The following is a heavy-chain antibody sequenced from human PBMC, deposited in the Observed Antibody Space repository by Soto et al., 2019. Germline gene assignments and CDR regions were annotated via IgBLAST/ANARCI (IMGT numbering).Heavy chain of an antibody. CDR3: AKARLWGGDGYNSYYYNAMDV. Sequence: PGGSLRFCCAASGFTFHNYAMSWVRQAPGKGLEWVSGISWNSGRIGYADSVKGRFTISRDNAKNSLYLQMNSLRPEDTALYYCAKARLWGGDGYNSYYYNAMDVWGQGTTVTVSS. J-gene: IGHJ6*02. CDR1: GFTFHNYA. CDR2: ISWNSGRI. V-gene: IGHV3-9*01. D-gene: IGHD3-16*01.